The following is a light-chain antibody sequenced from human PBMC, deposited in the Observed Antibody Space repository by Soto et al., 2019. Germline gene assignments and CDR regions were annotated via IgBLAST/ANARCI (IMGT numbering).Light chain of an antibody. CDR3: QQYHSYWT. CDR2: KAS. J-gene: IGKJ1*01. CDR1: ESISRW. V-gene: IGKV1-5*03. Sequence: DIQMTQSPSTLSASVGDRVTITCRASESISRWLAWYQQKPGKPPNLLIYKASTLGSGVQSRLSGTGSGTEFTLTISSLQPDDFATYYCQQYHSYWTFGQGTKVDIK.